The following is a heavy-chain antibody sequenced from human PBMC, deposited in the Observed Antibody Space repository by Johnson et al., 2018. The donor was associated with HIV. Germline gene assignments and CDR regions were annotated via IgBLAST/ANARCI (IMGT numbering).Heavy chain of an antibody. Sequence: QVQLVESGGGVVQPGRSLRLSCAASGFTFGSYAMHWVRQAPGKGLEWVAVISYDGSEKYYADSVKGRFTVSRDNSKNTLYLQMNSVRAEDTAVYYCVRGGYYYDQAGAFDIWGQGTMVTVSS. CDR1: GFTFGSYA. CDR3: VRGGYYYDQAGAFDI. CDR2: ISYDGSEK. D-gene: IGHD3-22*01. V-gene: IGHV3-30*14. J-gene: IGHJ3*02.